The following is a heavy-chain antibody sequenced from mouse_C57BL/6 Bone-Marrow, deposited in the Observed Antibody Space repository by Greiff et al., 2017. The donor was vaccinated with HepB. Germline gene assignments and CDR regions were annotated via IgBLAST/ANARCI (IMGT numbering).Heavy chain of an antibody. D-gene: IGHD2-4*01. CDR2: IHPNSGST. CDR3: ANIYYDYAGSAMDY. J-gene: IGHJ4*01. V-gene: IGHV1-64*01. Sequence: QVQLQQPGAELVKPGASVKLSCKASGYTFTSYWMHWVKQRPGQGLEWIGMIHPNSGSTNYNEKFKSKATLTVDKSSSTAYMQLSSLTSEDSAVYYCANIYYDYAGSAMDYWGQGTSVTVSS. CDR1: GYTFTSYW.